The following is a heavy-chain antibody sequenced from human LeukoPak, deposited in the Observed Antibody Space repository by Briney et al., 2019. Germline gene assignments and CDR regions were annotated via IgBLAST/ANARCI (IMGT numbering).Heavy chain of an antibody. Sequence: ASVKVSCKASGYTFTGHYMHWVRQAPGQGLEWMGWINANKGGTNYAQKFQGRVTVTRDTSISTAYMELSRLRSDDTAVYYCARGYALYSGRYIDFDYWGQGTLVTVSS. CDR2: INANKGGT. V-gene: IGHV1-2*02. J-gene: IGHJ4*02. CDR3: ARGYALYSGRYIDFDY. CDR1: GYTFTGHY. D-gene: IGHD1-26*01.